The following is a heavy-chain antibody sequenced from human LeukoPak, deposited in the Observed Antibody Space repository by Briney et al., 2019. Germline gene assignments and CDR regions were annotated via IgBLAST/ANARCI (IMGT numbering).Heavy chain of an antibody. CDR3: ARDAPSRAYCGGDCYPNWFDP. V-gene: IGHV3-33*01. CDR2: IWYDGSDK. D-gene: IGHD2-21*01. CDR1: GFTFSSYG. Sequence: SGGSLRLSCVASGFTFSSYGMHWVRQAPGKGLEWVAVIWYDGSDKYYVDSVKGRFTISRDNSKSTLYLQMNSLRAEDTAVYYCARDAPSRAYCGGDCYPNWFDPWGQGTLVTVSS. J-gene: IGHJ5*02.